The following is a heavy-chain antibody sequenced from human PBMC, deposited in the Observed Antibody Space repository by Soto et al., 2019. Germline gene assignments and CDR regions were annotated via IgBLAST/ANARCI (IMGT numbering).Heavy chain of an antibody. CDR2: ISGSGGST. CDR3: AKGMTTVLWNYGMDV. D-gene: IGHD4-17*01. J-gene: IGHJ6*02. V-gene: IGHV3-23*01. CDR1: GFTFSSYA. Sequence: GGSLRLSCAASGFTFSSYAMNWVRQAPGKGLEWVSGISGSGGSTDYADSVKGRFTISRDNSKNTLYLQMNSLRAEDTAVYYCAKGMTTVLWNYGMDVWGQGTTVTVSS.